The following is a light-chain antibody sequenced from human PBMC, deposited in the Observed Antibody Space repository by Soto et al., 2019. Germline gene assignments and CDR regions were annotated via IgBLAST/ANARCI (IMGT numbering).Light chain of an antibody. CDR1: QSVSSN. CDR3: QQYNNWPG. V-gene: IGKV3-15*01. Sequence: EIVMTQSPATLSVSPGERATLSCRASQSVSSNLAWYQQKPDQAPRLLIYGASTRATGIPARFSGSGSGTEFTLTISSLQSEDFAVYYCQQYNNWPGFGPGTKVDIK. CDR2: GAS. J-gene: IGKJ3*01.